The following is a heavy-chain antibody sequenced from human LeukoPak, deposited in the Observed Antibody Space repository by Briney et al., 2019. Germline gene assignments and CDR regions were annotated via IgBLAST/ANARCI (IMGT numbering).Heavy chain of an antibody. D-gene: IGHD5-12*01. CDR1: GFTFSDYY. CDR3: AKRGYSGYDSHLYYFDY. CDR2: ISSSGSTI. J-gene: IGHJ4*02. V-gene: IGHV3-11*01. Sequence: GGSLRLSCAASGFTFSDYYMSWIRQAPGKGLEWVSYISSSGSTIYYADSVKGRFTISRDNSKNTLYLQMNSLRAEDTAVYYCAKRGYSGYDSHLYYFDYWGQGTLVTVSS.